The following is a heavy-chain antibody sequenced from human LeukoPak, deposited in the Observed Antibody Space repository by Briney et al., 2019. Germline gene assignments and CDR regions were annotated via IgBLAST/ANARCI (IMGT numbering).Heavy chain of an antibody. CDR3: AKGGGTSVYSSLDY. V-gene: IGHV3-74*01. J-gene: IGHJ4*02. CDR2: INSDGSGT. D-gene: IGHD3-22*01. CDR1: GFTFNSYW. Sequence: PGGSLRLSCAASGFTFNSYWMHWVRQAPGKGLVWVSRINSDGSGTSDADFVKGRFTISRDNSKNTLYLQMNSLRAEDTAVYYCAKGGGTSVYSSLDYWGQGTLVTVSS.